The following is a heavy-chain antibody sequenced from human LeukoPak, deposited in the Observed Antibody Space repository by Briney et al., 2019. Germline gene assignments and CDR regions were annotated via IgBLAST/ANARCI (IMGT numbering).Heavy chain of an antibody. CDR3: TSNVLRYFDWLQKGGDYFDY. Sequence: GGSLRLSCAASGFTFSDSAIHWVRQASGKGLEWVGRIRSKANTYATAYATSVKGRFTISRDDSKNTAYLQMNSLKTEDTAVYYCTSNVLRYFDWLQKGGDYFDYWGQGTLVTVSS. J-gene: IGHJ4*02. CDR1: GFTFSDSA. D-gene: IGHD3-9*01. CDR2: IRSKANTYAT. V-gene: IGHV3-73*01.